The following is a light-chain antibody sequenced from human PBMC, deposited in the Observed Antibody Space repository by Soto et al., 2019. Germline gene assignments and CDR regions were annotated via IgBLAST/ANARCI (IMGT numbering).Light chain of an antibody. Sequence: EVVLTQSPATLSLSPGERATLSCSASESIGNYLAWYQQKLGQAPKLLIYDASHRAIGIPGRFSGDGSGTDSTFTISSLEPEDFAVYYCQWRSDWPPRLTFGGGTKVEIK. CDR2: DAS. V-gene: IGKV3-11*01. CDR3: QWRSDWPPRLT. J-gene: IGKJ4*01. CDR1: ESIGNY.